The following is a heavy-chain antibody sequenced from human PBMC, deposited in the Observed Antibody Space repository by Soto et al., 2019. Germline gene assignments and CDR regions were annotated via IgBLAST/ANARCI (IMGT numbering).Heavy chain of an antibody. CDR1: GGSISSSSYY. D-gene: IGHD3-10*01. CDR2: IYYSGGT. Sequence: QLQLQESGPGLVKPSETLSLTCTVSGGSISSSSYYWGWIRQPPGKGLEWIGSIYYSGGTYYNPSLKCRVTISVATSKNQFSLKLSSVTAADTAVYYCARHGPWFGALDEYYFDYWGQGTLVTVSS. V-gene: IGHV4-39*01. J-gene: IGHJ4*02. CDR3: ARHGPWFGALDEYYFDY.